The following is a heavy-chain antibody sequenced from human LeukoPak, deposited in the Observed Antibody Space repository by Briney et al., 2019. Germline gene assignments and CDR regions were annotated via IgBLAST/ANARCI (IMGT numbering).Heavy chain of an antibody. Sequence: GGSLRLSCAASGFTFSSYSMNWVRQAPGKGLEWVSSISSSSSYIYYADSVKGRFTISRDNAKTSLYLQMNSLRAEDTAVYYCARGVGGWYDPRAFDIWGEGTMVTVSS. J-gene: IGHJ3*02. D-gene: IGHD6-19*01. CDR3: ARGVGGWYDPRAFDI. CDR2: ISSSSSYI. CDR1: GFTFSSYS. V-gene: IGHV3-21*01.